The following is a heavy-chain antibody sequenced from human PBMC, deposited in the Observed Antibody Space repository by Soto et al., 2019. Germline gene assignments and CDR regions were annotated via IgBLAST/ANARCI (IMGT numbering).Heavy chain of an antibody. J-gene: IGHJ6*01. D-gene: IGHD3-16*01. CDR1: GDTFSSFT. Sequence: QVQLVQSGAEVKKPGSSVKVSCTASGDTFSSFTISWLRQAPGQGLEWMGGIIPVFGTTDYEQRFQGRVTITAXGSTSTAYMELSSLRSAXXXXXYCATSSPYILLRGXXXYXAXDXWXXGTXXTVXS. CDR2: IIPVFGTT. CDR3: ATSSPYILLRGXXXYXAXDX. V-gene: IGHV1-69*01.